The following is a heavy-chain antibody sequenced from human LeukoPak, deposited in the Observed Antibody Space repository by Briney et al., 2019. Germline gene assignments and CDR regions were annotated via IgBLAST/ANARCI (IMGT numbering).Heavy chain of an antibody. CDR2: INPNSGDT. CDR3: AREYSSSLHCDY. CDR1: GYTFTGYY. J-gene: IGHJ4*02. D-gene: IGHD6-6*01. V-gene: IGHV1-2*06. Sequence: ASVKVSCIASGYTFTGYYLHWVRQAPGQGLEWMGRINPNSGDTNSPQNLQGRVTMTRDTSISTAYMELSSLRSDDTAVYYYAREYSSSLHCDYWGQGTLVTVSS.